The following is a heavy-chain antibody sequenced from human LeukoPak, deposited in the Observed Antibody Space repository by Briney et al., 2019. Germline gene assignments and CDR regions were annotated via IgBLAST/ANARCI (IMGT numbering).Heavy chain of an antibody. D-gene: IGHD3-10*01. CDR2: VSGSGGST. CDR3: AKDAPYFYYGSGSLGPAFDI. Sequence: GGSLRLSCAASGFTFSSYAMSWVRQAPGKGLEWVSAVSGSGGSTYYADSVKGRFTISRDNSKNTLYLQMNSLRAEDTAVYYCAKDAPYFYYGSGSLGPAFDIWGQGTMVTVSS. J-gene: IGHJ3*02. V-gene: IGHV3-23*01. CDR1: GFTFSSYA.